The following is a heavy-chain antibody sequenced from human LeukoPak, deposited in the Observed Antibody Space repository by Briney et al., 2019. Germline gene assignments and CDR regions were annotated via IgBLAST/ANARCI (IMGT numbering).Heavy chain of an antibody. CDR3: ARVTSGITGGTYYYYYMDV. CDR1: GFTFNSYT. V-gene: IGHV3-21*01. J-gene: IGHJ6*03. Sequence: GGSLRLSCAASGFTFNSYTMNWVRQAPGKGLEWVSSISTSSNYIYYADSLRGRFTISRDNAKNSLYLQMNGLRAEDTAVYYCARVTSGITGGTYYYYYMDVWGKGTTVTVSS. D-gene: IGHD6-13*01. CDR2: ISTSSNYI.